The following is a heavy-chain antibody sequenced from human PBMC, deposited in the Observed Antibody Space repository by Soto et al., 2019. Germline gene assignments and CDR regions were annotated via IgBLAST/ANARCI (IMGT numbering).Heavy chain of an antibody. V-gene: IGHV1-69*01. Sequence: QVQLVQSGAEVKKPGSSVKVSCRASGGTFSSYAISWVRQAPGQGLEWVGGIIPIFGTANYAQKFQGRVTITADESTSTAYMELSSLRSEDTAVYYCARGGPAVVPEAYSSSCYYFDYWGQGTLVTVSS. CDR3: ARGGPAVVPEAYSSSCYYFDY. J-gene: IGHJ4*02. D-gene: IGHD6-13*01. CDR2: IIPIFGTA. CDR1: GGTFSSYA.